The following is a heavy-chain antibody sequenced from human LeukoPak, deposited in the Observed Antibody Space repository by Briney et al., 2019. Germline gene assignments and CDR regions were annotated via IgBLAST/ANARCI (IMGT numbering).Heavy chain of an antibody. CDR3: ASPRSGYRYTFDY. D-gene: IGHD3-22*01. Sequence: SETLSLTCAVSTASISNYYWSWIRQAPGKGLEWIGYISTSGSTNYNPSLKSRVSISLDTSKNRFSLNLNFVTAADTAVYYCASPRSGYRYTFDYWGQGALVTVSS. V-gene: IGHV4-4*09. CDR1: TASISNYY. J-gene: IGHJ4*02. CDR2: ISTSGST.